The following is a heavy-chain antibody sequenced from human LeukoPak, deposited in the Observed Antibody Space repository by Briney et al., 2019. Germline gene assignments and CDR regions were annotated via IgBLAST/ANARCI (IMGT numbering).Heavy chain of an antibody. V-gene: IGHV4-59*01. Sequence: PSETLSLTCTVSGGSISSYYWSWIRQPPGKGLEWIGYIYYSGSTNYNPSLKSRVTISVDTSKNQFSLKLSSVTAAVTAVYYCARDVSYGSGMYYFHYWGQGTLVTVSS. CDR1: GGSISSYY. J-gene: IGHJ4*02. CDR3: ARDVSYGSGMYYFHY. D-gene: IGHD3-10*01. CDR2: IYYSGST.